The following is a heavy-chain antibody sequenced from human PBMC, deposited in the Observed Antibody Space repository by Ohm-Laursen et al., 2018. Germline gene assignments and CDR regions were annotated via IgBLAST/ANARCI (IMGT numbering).Heavy chain of an antibody. D-gene: IGHD6-19*01. V-gene: IGHV3-23*01. CDR1: GFTINSNY. Sequence: GSLRLSCAASGFTINSNYMNWARQAPGKGLEWVSTISGGAGSTYYADSVKGRFTISRDNSKSTLFLQVNSLRAEDTAVYYCAKCSSGWTYYFDYWGQGTLVTVSS. CDR3: AKCSSGWTYYFDY. CDR2: ISGGAGST. J-gene: IGHJ4*02.